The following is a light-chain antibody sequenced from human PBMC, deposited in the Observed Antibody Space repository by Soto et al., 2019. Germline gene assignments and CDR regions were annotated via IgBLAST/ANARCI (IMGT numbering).Light chain of an antibody. CDR2: GAS. CDR3: QQRNNWPPGT. CDR1: QGVRSNF. J-gene: IGKJ5*01. Sequence: EIVLTQSPGTLSLSPGERATLSCRASQGVRSNFLAWYQQKPGQAPRFLIYGASNRATGIPDRFSGSGSGTDFTLTISSLQSEDFAVYYCQQRNNWPPGTFGQGTRLEI. V-gene: IGKV3D-20*02.